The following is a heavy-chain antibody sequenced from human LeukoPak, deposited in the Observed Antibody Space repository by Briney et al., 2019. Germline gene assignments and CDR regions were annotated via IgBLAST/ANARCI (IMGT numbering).Heavy chain of an antibody. CDR1: GFTFSSYA. V-gene: IGHV3-23*01. D-gene: IGHD3-22*01. Sequence: GGSLRLSCAASGFTFSSYAMSWVRQAPGKGLEWVSAISGSGGSTYYADSVKGRFTISRDNSKNTLYLQMNSLRAEDTAVYYCAKSNMITMIVVVITTSYYFDYWGQGTLVTVSS. J-gene: IGHJ4*02. CDR2: ISGSGGST. CDR3: AKSNMITMIVVVITTSYYFDY.